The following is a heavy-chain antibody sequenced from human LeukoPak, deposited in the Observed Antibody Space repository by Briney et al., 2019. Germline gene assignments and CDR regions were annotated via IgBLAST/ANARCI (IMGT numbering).Heavy chain of an antibody. J-gene: IGHJ6*03. CDR2: ISYDGSNK. CDR3: ARGPNSYDFWSGIYYYYYMDV. Sequence: GGSLRLSCAASGSTFSSYAMRWVRQAPGKGLEWVAVISYDGSNKYYADSVKGRFTISRDNSKNTLYLQMNSLRAEDTAVYYCARGPNSYDFWSGIYYYYYMDVWGKGTTVTISS. V-gene: IGHV3-30*04. CDR1: GSTFSSYA. D-gene: IGHD3-3*01.